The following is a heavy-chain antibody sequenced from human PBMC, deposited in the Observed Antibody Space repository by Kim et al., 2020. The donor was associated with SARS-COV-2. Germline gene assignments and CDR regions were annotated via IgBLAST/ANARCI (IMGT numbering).Heavy chain of an antibody. CDR3: ARVQGITIFGVVIIGWFDP. D-gene: IGHD3-3*01. CDR1: GGSISSGDYY. J-gene: IGHJ5*02. V-gene: IGHV4-30-4*01. CDR2: IYYSGST. Sequence: SETLSLTCTVSGGSISSGDYYWSWIRQPPGKGLEWIGYIYYSGSTYYNPSLKSRVTISVDTSKNQFSLKLSSVTAADTAVDYCARVQGITIFGVVIIGWFDPWGQGTLVTVSS.